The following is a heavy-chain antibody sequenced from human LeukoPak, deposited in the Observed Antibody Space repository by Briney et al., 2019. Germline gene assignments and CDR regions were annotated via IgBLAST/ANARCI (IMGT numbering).Heavy chain of an antibody. J-gene: IGHJ4*02. V-gene: IGHV3-21*01. D-gene: IGHD3-22*01. CDR2: ISSSSSYI. CDR1: GFTFSSYE. CDR3: ASAITLAVGYC. Sequence: GGSLRLSCAASGFTFSSYEMNWVRQAPGKGLEWVSSISSSSSYIYYADSVKGRFTISRDNAKNTLYLQMNSLRTEDTAIYYCASAITLAVGYCWGQGTLVTVSS.